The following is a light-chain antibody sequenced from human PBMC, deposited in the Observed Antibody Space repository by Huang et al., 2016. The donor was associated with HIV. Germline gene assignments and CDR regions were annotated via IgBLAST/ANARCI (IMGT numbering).Light chain of an antibody. J-gene: IGKJ2*01. V-gene: IGKV3-15*01. CDR2: DAS. CDR1: QSVRTN. CDR3: QQYYSWPPYT. Sequence: EIVMTQSPATLSVSPGEGATLSCTTSQSVRTNLAWYQKRPGQAPKLLIFDASTRAAGGPARFSGSGSGTEFTLTISSLQSEDFAVYYCQQYYSWPPYTFGQGTKLDI.